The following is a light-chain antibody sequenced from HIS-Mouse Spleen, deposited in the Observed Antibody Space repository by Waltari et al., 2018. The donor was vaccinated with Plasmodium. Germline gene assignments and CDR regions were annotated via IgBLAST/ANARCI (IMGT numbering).Light chain of an antibody. Sequence: DIQMTQSTSTLSASVGDRVTITCRASQSISSWLAWYQQKPGKAPKLLIYKASSLESGVQSRFSGSGSGTEFTLTISSLQPDDFATYYCQQYNSYWTFGQGTKVEIK. V-gene: IGKV1-5*03. J-gene: IGKJ1*01. CDR2: KAS. CDR1: QSISSW. CDR3: QQYNSYWT.